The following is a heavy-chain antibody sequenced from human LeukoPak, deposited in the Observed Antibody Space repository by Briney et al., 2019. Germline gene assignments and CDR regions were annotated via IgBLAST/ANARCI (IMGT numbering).Heavy chain of an antibody. CDR1: GGTFSSYA. CDR3: ARELRGVIIKGGAFDY. Sequence: GASVKVSCKASGGTFSSYAISWVRQAPGQGLEWMGGIIPIFGTANYAQKFQGRVTITTDESTSTAYMELSSLRSEDTAVYYCARELRGVIIKGGAFDYWGQGTLVTVSS. J-gene: IGHJ4*02. D-gene: IGHD3-10*01. CDR2: IIPIFGTA. V-gene: IGHV1-69*05.